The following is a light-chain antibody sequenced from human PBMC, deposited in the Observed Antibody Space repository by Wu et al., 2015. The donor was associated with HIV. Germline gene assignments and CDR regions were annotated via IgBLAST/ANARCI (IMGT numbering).Light chain of an antibody. V-gene: IGKV3-20*01. CDR3: QQYGSSPLLT. CDR1: QSVSSSY. Sequence: EIVLTQSPGTLSLSPGERATLSCRASQSVSSSYLAWYQQKPGQAPRLLISHASSRATGIPDRFSGSGSGTDFTLTISRLEPEDFAVYYCQQYGSSPLLTFGGGPRWRSN. CDR2: HAS. J-gene: IGKJ4*01.